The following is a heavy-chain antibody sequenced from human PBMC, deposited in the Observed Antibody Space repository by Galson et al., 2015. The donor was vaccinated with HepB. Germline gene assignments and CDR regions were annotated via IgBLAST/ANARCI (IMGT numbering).Heavy chain of an antibody. J-gene: IGHJ4*02. CDR3: ARGGEPQLGDDIHYYGSRYYHSSVHYFDS. CDR2: ISYDGRNK. Sequence: SLRLSCAASGFTFSLFSMYWVRQAPGKGLEWVALISYDGRNKYYADSVKGRFTISRDNSKNTMYLQMNSLRPDDTAVYYCARGGEPQLGDDIHYYGSRYYHSSVHYFDSWGQGTLVTVSS. CDR1: GFTFSLFS. V-gene: IGHV3-30*04. D-gene: IGHD3-10*01.